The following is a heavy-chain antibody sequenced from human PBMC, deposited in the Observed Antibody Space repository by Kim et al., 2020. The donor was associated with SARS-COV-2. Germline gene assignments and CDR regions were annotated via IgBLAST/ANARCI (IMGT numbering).Heavy chain of an antibody. CDR2: IRSKANSYAT. CDR1: GFTFSGSA. J-gene: IGHJ4*02. V-gene: IGHV3-73*01. CDR3: TRPDRYCSSTSCPFDY. Sequence: GGSLRLSCVASGFTFSGSAMHWVRQASGKGLEWVGRIRSKANSYATAYAASVKGRFTISRDDSKNTAYLQMNSLKTEDTAVYYCTRPDRYCSSTSCPFDYWGQGTLVTVSS. D-gene: IGHD2-2*01.